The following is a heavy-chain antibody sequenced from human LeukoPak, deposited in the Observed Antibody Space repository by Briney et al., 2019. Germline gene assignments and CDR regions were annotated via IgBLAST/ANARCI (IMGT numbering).Heavy chain of an antibody. CDR2: ISSSSSTI. Sequence: GGSLRLSCAASGFTFSSYSMNWVRQAPGKGLEWVSYISSSSSTIYYADSVKGRFTISRDNAKNSLYLQMNSLRAEDTAVYYCARVWYSNRNYYYYMDVWGKGTTVTVSS. J-gene: IGHJ6*03. CDR3: ARVWYSNRNYYYYMDV. D-gene: IGHD4-11*01. V-gene: IGHV3-48*01. CDR1: GFTFSSYS.